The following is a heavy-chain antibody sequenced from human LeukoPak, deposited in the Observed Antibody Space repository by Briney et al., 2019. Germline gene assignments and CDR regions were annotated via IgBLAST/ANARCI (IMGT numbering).Heavy chain of an antibody. J-gene: IGHJ4*02. D-gene: IGHD3-16*01. V-gene: IGHV1-18*01. CDR2: ISAYNGNT. CDR1: GYTFTSYG. Sequence: ASVKVSCKASGYTFTSYGISWVRQAPGQGLEWMGWISAYNGNTNYAQKLQGRVTMTTDTSTSTAYMELRSLRSDDTAVYYCARAPLRLRLGELTFDYWGRGTLVTVSS. CDR3: ARAPLRLRLGELTFDY.